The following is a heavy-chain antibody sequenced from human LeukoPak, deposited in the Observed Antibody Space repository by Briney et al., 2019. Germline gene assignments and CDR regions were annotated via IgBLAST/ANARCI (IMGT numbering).Heavy chain of an antibody. D-gene: IGHD3-10*02. J-gene: IGHJ6*04. CDR1: GFTFSSYE. CDR3: AELGITMIGGV. V-gene: IGHV3-48*03. Sequence: GGSLRLSCAASGFTFSSYEMNWVRQAPGKGLEWVSYISSSGSTIYYAASVKGRFTISRDIAKNSLYLQMNTLRAEDTVVEYCAELGITMIGGVWGKGTTVTISS. CDR2: ISSSGSTI.